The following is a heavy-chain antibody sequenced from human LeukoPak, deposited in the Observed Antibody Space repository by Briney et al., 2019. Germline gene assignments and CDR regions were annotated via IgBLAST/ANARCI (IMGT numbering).Heavy chain of an antibody. V-gene: IGHV4-39*01. CDR3: ARHGFYYASGPLFDY. CDR1: GDSINRNSNY. J-gene: IGHJ4*02. D-gene: IGHD3-10*01. Sequence: SETLCLTCIVSGDSINRNSNYWGWLRQPPGRELEWIGSIYYSGSTYYNPSLKSRVTISADASKNRFSLRLSSVTATDTAVYYCARHGFYYASGPLFDYWGQGILVTVSS. CDR2: IYYSGST.